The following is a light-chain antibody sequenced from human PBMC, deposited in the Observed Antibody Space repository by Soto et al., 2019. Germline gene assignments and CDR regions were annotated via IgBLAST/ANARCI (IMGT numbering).Light chain of an antibody. Sequence: DIQMTQSPSTLSASVGDRVTITCRASQSINNWLAWYQQKPGKAPQLLIYKASNLDIGVPSRFSCGGSGTEITLTISSLQPDDFATYYCQQYDTYWTFGQGTKVEIK. CDR3: QQYDTYWT. V-gene: IGKV1-5*03. CDR1: QSINNW. CDR2: KAS. J-gene: IGKJ1*01.